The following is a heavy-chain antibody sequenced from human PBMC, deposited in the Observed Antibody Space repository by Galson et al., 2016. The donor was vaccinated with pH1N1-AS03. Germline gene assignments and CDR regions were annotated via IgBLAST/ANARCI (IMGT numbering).Heavy chain of an antibody. D-gene: IGHD1-26*01. CDR3: ARGVSPPSENYYGAGFDY. CDR1: GFTFNNYP. V-gene: IGHV3-30*04. Sequence: SLRLSCAASGFTFNNYPMYWVRQAPGKGLEWVALISYDGTNRHYADSMKGRFTISRDNSKNTLHLQMNTLRVEDTAMYYCARGVSPPSENYYGAGFDYWGQGSLVAVSS. J-gene: IGHJ4*02. CDR2: ISYDGTNR.